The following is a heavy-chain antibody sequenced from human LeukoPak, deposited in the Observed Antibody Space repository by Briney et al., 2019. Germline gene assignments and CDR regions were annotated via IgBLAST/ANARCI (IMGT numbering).Heavy chain of an antibody. CDR3: ARDRITGGWYFDL. CDR1: GFPFSDYG. J-gene: IGHJ2*01. V-gene: IGHV3-30*03. Sequence: PGTSLRLSCAASGFPFSDYGMYWVRQAPGKGLEWLAVISHDGSNKHYADSVKGRITISRDNAKNSLFLQMNSLRAEDTAVYYCARDRITGGWYFDLWGRGTLVTVSS. D-gene: IGHD2-8*02. CDR2: ISHDGSNK.